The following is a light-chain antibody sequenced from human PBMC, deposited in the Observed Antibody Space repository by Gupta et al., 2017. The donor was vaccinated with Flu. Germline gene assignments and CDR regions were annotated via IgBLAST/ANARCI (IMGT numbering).Light chain of an antibody. CDR3: NSRDSTDNHQAV. CDR1: SLRNSY. CDR2: AKN. Sequence: SSELTQDPAVSVALGQTVRITCQGDSLRNSYASLYQQKPGQAPVLVIYAKNIRPSGIPYRFSGSSSGNTASLTITGAQAEDEADYYCNSRDSTDNHQAVFGGGTKLTVL. V-gene: IGLV3-19*01. J-gene: IGLJ2*01.